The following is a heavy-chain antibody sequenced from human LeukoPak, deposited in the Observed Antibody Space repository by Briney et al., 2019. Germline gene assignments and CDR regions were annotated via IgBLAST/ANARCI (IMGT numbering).Heavy chain of an antibody. CDR3: ARDTLTYYYGSSGYS. Sequence: SVKVSCKASGGTFSSYAISWVRQAPGQGLEWMGGIIPIFGTANYAQKFQGRVTITADESTSTAYMELSSLRSEDTAVYYCARDTLTYYYGSSGYSWGQGTLVTVSS. D-gene: IGHD3-22*01. CDR2: IIPIFGTA. CDR1: GGTFSSYA. V-gene: IGHV1-69*13. J-gene: IGHJ4*02.